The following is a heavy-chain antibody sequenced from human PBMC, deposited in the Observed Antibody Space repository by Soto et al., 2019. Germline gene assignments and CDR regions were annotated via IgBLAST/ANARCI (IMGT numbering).Heavy chain of an antibody. Sequence: QVQLQESGPGLVKPSGTLSLTCTVSGGSISTSQWWSWLRQPPGKGLEWIGEIYHSGSSNYNASLKSRVTISVDKSKNQFSLKLNSVAAADTAVYYCASKTYESKGNFDYWGQGTLVTVSS. CDR3: ASKTYESKGNFDY. V-gene: IGHV4-4*02. D-gene: IGHD3-22*01. CDR1: GGSISTSQW. J-gene: IGHJ4*02. CDR2: IYHSGSS.